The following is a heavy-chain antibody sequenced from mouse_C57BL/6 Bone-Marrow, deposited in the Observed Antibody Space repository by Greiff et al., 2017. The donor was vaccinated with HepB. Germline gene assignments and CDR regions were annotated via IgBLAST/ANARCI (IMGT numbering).Heavy chain of an antibody. J-gene: IGHJ2*01. CDR1: GYTFTSYW. V-gene: IGHV1-74*01. D-gene: IGHD1-1*01. CDR2: IHPSDSDT. Sequence: QVQLKQPGAELVKPGASVKVSCKASGYTFTSYWMHWVKQRPGQGLEWIGRIHPSDSDTNYNQKFKGKATLTVDKSSSTAYMQLSSLTSEDSAVYYCAIFITTVVSRDYWGQGTTLTVSS. CDR3: AIFITTVVSRDY.